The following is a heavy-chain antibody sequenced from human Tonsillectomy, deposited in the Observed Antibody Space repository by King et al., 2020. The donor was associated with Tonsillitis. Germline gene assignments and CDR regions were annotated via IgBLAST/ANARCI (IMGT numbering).Heavy chain of an antibody. D-gene: IGHD4-23*01. CDR2: IYYRGNT. CDR3: ARTGGLYWYFDL. J-gene: IGHJ2*01. V-gene: IGHV4-59*01. CDR1: GGSISSYY. Sequence: VQLQESGPGLVKPSETLSLTCTVSGGSISSYYWNWIRQPPGKGLEWIGFIYYRGNTNYNPSLKSRVTISVDTSKNQFSLKLSSVTAADTAVYYCARTGGLYWYFDLWGRGTLVTVSS.